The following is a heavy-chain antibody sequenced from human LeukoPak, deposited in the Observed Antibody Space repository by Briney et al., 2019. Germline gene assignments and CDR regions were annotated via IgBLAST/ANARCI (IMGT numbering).Heavy chain of an antibody. CDR1: GFTVSTNC. J-gene: IGHJ5*02. CDR3: ARGSARWFDP. Sequence: GGSLRLSRAASGFTVSTNCMTWVRQAPGKGLEWISYISSTSSHTNYADSVKGRFTISRDNAKRSLYLQMNSLRAEDTAVYYCARGSARWFDPWGQGTLVTVSS. V-gene: IGHV3-11*05. CDR2: ISSTSSHT.